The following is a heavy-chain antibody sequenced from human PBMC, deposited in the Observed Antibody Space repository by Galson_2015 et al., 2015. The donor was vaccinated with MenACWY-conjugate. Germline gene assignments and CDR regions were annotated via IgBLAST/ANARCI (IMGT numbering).Heavy chain of an antibody. V-gene: IGHV1-3*01. J-gene: IGHJ4*02. D-gene: IGHD6-19*01. CDR3: ARAGWLDY. Sequence: SVKVSCKASGHTFTSYVMQWVRQAPGQGLEWMGWISGGNGNTKYAQKFQGRVTITRDTSASIAYMELSSLTSEDTAVYYCARAGWLDYWGQGTLVIVSS. CDR2: ISGGNGNT. CDR1: GHTFTSYV.